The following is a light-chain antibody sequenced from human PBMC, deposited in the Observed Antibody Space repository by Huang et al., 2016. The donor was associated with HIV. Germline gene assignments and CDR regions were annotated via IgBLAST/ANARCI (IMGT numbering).Light chain of an antibody. CDR3: QQYDNWPLT. Sequence: ERVMTQSPATLSVAPGERVTLSCRASHSLSSNLAWYQQKPGQAPRLLIHGASTRATGIPARFSGSGSGTEFTLAISSLQSEDSGVYFCQQYDNWPLTFGQGTRLEIK. CDR1: HSLSSN. V-gene: IGKV3-15*01. CDR2: GAS. J-gene: IGKJ5*01.